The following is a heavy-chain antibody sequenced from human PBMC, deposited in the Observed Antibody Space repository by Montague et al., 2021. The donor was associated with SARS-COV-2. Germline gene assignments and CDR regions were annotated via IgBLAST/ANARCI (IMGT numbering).Heavy chain of an antibody. D-gene: IGHD1-20*01. CDR3: AAHRITGWAFDY. J-gene: IGHJ4*02. CDR2: IDWDDDK. CDR1: GFSLNTSGMC. Sequence: PALVKPTQTLTLTCTFSGFSLNTSGMCVSWIRQPPGKALEWLARIDWDDDKYYSTSLKTRLTITKDTSKNQVVLTMTNMDPVDTATYYCAAHRITGWAFDYWGQGTLVTVSS. V-gene: IGHV2-70*11.